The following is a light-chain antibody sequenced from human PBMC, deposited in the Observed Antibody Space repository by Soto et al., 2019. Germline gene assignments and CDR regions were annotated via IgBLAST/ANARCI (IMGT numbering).Light chain of an antibody. V-gene: IGKV3D-20*02. CDR1: QSVSSSY. CDR2: DAS. J-gene: IGKJ4*01. CDR3: QQRSSWPPIT. Sequence: LAQAQGAGFWCRGERATLSCRASQSVSSSYLAWYQQKPGQAPRLLIYDASSRPTGIPARFTGSGSGTDSNLTISSLEPEDFAVYYCQQRSSWPPITFGGGTKVDIK.